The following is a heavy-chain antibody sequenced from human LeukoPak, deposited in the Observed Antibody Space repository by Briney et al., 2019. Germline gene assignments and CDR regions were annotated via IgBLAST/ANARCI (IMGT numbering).Heavy chain of an antibody. D-gene: IGHD3-10*01. Sequence: GGSLRLSCEASGYTFRTYWVSWVRQARGKGVEWVANIKEDGSEKNYVDSVKGRFTISRDNAEKSLYVQTNSLRAEDTALYYCARADSYTMDAFDIWGEGTMVTVSS. J-gene: IGHJ3*02. V-gene: IGHV3-7*01. CDR1: GYTFRTYW. CDR2: IKEDGSEK. CDR3: ARADSYTMDAFDI.